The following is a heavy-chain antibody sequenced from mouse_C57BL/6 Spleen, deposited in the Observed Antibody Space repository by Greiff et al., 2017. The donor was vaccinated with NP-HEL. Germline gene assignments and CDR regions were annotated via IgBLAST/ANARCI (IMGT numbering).Heavy chain of an antibody. CDR1: GYSITSGYY. J-gene: IGHJ1*03. CDR2: ISYDGSN. CDR3: ARRLWYFDV. V-gene: IGHV3-6*01. Sequence: DVQLQESGPGLVKPSQSLSLTCSVTGYSITSGYYWNWIRQFPGNKLEWMGYISYDGSNNYNPSLKNRISITRDTSKNQFFLKLNSVTTEDTATYYCARRLWYFDVWGTGTTVTVSS. D-gene: IGHD1-2*01.